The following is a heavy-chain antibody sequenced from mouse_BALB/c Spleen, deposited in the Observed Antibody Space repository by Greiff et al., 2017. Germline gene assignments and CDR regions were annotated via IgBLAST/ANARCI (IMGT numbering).Heavy chain of an antibody. Sequence: EVKLQESGPGLVKPSQTVSLTCTVTGISITTGNYRWSWIRQFPGNKLEWIGYIYYSGTITYNPSLTSRTTITRDTSKNQFFLEMNSLTAEDTATYYCARDEGTYGYDGYFDYWGQGTTLTVSS. CDR3: ARDEGTYGYDGYFDY. CDR1: GISITTGNYR. D-gene: IGHD2-2*01. V-gene: IGHV3-5*02. J-gene: IGHJ2*01. CDR2: IYYSGTI.